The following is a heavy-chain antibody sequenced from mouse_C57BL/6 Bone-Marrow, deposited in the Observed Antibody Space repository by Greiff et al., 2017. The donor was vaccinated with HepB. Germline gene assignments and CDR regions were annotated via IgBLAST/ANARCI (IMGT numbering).Heavy chain of an antibody. CDR2: ISDGGSYT. J-gene: IGHJ4*01. CDR3: AREGNYYGSSSFYYAMDY. CDR1: GFTFSSYA. V-gene: IGHV5-4*01. Sequence: EVNVVESGGGLVKPGGSLKLSCAASGFTFSSYAMSWVRQTPEKRLEWVATISDGGSYTYYPDNVKGRFTISRDNAKNNLYLQMSHLKSEDTAMYYCAREGNYYGSSSFYYAMDYWGQGTSVTVSS. D-gene: IGHD1-1*01.